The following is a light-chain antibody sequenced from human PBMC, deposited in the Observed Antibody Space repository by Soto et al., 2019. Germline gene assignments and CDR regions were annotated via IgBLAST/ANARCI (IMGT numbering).Light chain of an antibody. Sequence: DIQMTQSPSSLSASVGDRVTITCRASQNISSYLNWYQQKPGKAPKLLIYAASSLQSGVPSRFSGSGSGTDFTLTISSLQPEEFATYYCQQSYSTPPAFGQGTKVEIK. CDR1: QNISSY. CDR3: QQSYSTPPA. J-gene: IGKJ1*01. CDR2: AAS. V-gene: IGKV1-39*01.